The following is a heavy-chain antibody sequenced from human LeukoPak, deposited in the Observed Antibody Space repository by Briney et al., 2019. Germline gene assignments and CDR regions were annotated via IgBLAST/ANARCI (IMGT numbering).Heavy chain of an antibody. CDR2: MNHNSGNT. CDR3: ARGTYYDFWSGLYYYMDV. Sequence: ASVGVSCKASGYTFTSYYINWVRLATGQGLEGMGWMNHNSGNTGYAQKFQRRVTITRNPYISTAYMELSSLRSEDTAVYYCARGTYYDFWSGLYYYMDVWGKGTTVTVSS. V-gene: IGHV1-8*03. D-gene: IGHD3-3*01. CDR1: GYTFTSYY. J-gene: IGHJ6*03.